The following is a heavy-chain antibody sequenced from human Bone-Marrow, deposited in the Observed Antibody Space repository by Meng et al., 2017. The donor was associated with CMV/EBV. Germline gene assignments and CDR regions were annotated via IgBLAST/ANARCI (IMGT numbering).Heavy chain of an antibody. CDR1: GYTFTGYY. CDR2: INPNSGGT. V-gene: IGHV1-2*02. J-gene: IGHJ5*02. D-gene: IGHD2-2*01. CDR3: AREVVVVPADISGFDP. Sequence: ASVKVSCKASGYTFTGYYMHWVRQAPGQGLEWMGWINPNSGGTNYAQKFQGRVTMTRDTSISTAYMELSRLRSDDTAVYYCAREVVVVPADISGFDPWGQGTLVTAPQ.